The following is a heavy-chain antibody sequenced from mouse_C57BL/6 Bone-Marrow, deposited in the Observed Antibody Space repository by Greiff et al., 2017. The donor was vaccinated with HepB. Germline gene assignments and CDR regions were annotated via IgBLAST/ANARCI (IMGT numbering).Heavy chain of an antibody. CDR1: GYTFTDYN. J-gene: IGHJ2*01. CDR3: ARGITTVHYFDY. V-gene: IGHV1-22*01. D-gene: IGHD1-1*01. Sequence: VQLKESGPELVKPGASVKMSCKASGYTFTDYNMHWVKQSHGKSLEWIGYINPNNGGTSYNQKFKGKATLTVNKSSSTAYMERRSLTSEDSAVYYCARGITTVHYFDYWGQGTTLTVSS. CDR2: INPNNGGT.